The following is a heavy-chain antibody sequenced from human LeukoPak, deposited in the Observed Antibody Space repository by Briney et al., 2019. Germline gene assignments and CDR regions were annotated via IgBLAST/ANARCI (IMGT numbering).Heavy chain of an antibody. D-gene: IGHD1-1*01. Sequence: GESLKISCKGSGYSFTSYWIGWVRQMPGKGLEWMGIIYPGDSDTRYSPSFQGQVTISANKSISTAYLQWSSLKASDTAMYYCAREGGPQSLRGTFDPWGQGALVTVSS. CDR1: GYSFTSYW. J-gene: IGHJ5*02. V-gene: IGHV5-51*01. CDR2: IYPGDSDT. CDR3: AREGGPQSLRGTFDP.